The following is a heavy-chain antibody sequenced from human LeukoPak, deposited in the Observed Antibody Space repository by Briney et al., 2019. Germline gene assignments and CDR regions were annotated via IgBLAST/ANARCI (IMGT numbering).Heavy chain of an antibody. CDR2: ISNSSSYI. CDR3: ARAKDYCSSTSCYDAFDI. V-gene: IGHV3-21*01. J-gene: IGHJ3*02. CDR1: GFTFSSYS. D-gene: IGHD2-2*01. Sequence: GGSLRLSCAASGFTFSSYSMNWVRQAPGKGLEWVSSISNSSSYIYYADPVKGRFTISRDNAKNSLYLQMNSLRAEDTAVYYCARAKDYCSSTSCYDAFDIWGQGTMVTVSS.